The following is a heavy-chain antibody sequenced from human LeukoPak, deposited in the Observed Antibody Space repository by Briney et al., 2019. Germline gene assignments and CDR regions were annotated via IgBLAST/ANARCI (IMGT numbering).Heavy chain of an antibody. CDR2: IYSSGNT. V-gene: IGHV4-61*02. D-gene: IGHD6-13*01. Sequence: PSQTLSLTCTVSGDSITSGRYYWSWIRQPAGKELEWIGRIYSSGNTDYHPYIVSLKSRVSLSLDTSKNQLSLRLSSVTAADTAVYYCARLTRTTAAGSIPFDYWGQGTLVIVSS. CDR3: ARLTRTTAAGSIPFDY. CDR1: GDSITSGRYY. J-gene: IGHJ4*02.